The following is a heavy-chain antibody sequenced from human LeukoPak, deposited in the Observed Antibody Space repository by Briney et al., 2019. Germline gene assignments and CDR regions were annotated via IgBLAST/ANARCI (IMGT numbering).Heavy chain of an antibody. CDR3: AIDTIFGVVTSAFDI. CDR2: INPNSGDT. V-gene: IGHV1-2*02. J-gene: IGHJ3*02. Sequence: SVKVSCKASGYTFTGYYIHWVRQAPGQGLEWMGWINPNSGDTNYAQKFQGRVTMTRDTSISTAYMELSRLRSDDTAVYYCAIDTIFGVVTSAFDIWGQGTMVTVSS. D-gene: IGHD3-3*01. CDR1: GYTFTGYY.